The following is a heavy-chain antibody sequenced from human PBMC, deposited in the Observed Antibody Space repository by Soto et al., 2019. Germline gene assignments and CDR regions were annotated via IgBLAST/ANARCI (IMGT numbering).Heavy chain of an antibody. CDR3: ARRLWFGELQRFDY. D-gene: IGHD3-10*01. CDR2: IYYSGST. V-gene: IGHV4-30-4*01. Sequence: PSETLSLTCTVSGGSISSGDYYWSWIRQPPGKGLEWIGYIYYSGSTYYNPSLKSRVTISVDTSKNQFSLKLSSVTAADTAVYYCARRLWFGELQRFDYWGQGTLVTVSS. J-gene: IGHJ4*02. CDR1: GGSISSGDYY.